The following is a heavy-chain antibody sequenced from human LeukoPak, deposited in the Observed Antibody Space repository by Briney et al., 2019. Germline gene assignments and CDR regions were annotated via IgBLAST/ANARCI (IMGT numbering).Heavy chain of an antibody. D-gene: IGHD3-3*01. CDR1: GFTFSSYA. CDR2: ISGSGGST. CDR3: AKGELRFLEWLPGDYFDY. J-gene: IGHJ4*02. Sequence: PGGSLRLSCAASGFTFSSYAMSWVRQAPGKGLEWVSAISGSGGSTYYADSVEGRFTISRDNSKNTLYLQMNSLRAEDTAVYYCAKGELRFLEWLPGDYFDYWGQGNLVTVSS. V-gene: IGHV3-23*01.